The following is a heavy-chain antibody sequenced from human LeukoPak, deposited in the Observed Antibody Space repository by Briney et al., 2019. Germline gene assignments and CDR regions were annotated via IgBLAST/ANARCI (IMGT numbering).Heavy chain of an antibody. CDR2: INPGDSDT. D-gene: IGHD7-27*01. V-gene: IGHV5-51*01. CDR1: GYSFSNYW. CDR3: ARQTGDKGIDY. J-gene: IGHJ4*02. Sequence: GESLKISCKGSGYSFSNYWIGWVGQMPGKGLEWMGIINPGDSDTRYSPSLQGQVTISADKSINTAYLQWSSLRASDTAIYYCARQTGDKGIDYWGQGTLVTVSS.